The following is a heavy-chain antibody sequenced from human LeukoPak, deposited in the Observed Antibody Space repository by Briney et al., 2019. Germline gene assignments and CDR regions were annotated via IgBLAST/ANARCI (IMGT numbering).Heavy chain of an antibody. Sequence: ASVKVSCKASGYTFTSYYMHWVRQAPGPGLEWVGIINPSGGSTSYAQKFQGRVTVTRDTSTSTVYMELSSLRSEDMAVYYCAGEGVGITTYFDYWGQGTLVTVSS. D-gene: IGHD1-1*01. CDR3: AGEGVGITTYFDY. CDR2: INPSGGST. CDR1: GYTFTSYY. V-gene: IGHV1-46*01. J-gene: IGHJ4*02.